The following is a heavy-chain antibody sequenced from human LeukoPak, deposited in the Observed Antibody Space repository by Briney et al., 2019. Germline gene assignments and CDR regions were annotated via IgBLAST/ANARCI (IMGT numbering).Heavy chain of an antibody. CDR1: GFTFSRYW. CDR2: SNSDGSTT. Sequence: GGSLRLSCAASGFTFSRYWMPWVRQAPGKGLVWVARSNSDGSTTSYADSVKGRFTISRDNAKSILYLQMDSLRAEDTAVYYCARESFYAYDIWGQGTTVTVSS. J-gene: IGHJ3*02. CDR3: ARESFYAYDI. V-gene: IGHV3-74*01.